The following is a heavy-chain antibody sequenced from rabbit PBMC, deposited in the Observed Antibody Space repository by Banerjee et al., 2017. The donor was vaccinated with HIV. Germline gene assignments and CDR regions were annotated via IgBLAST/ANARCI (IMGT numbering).Heavy chain of an antibody. CDR1: GFTISSSYW. Sequence: QEQLVESGGGLVQPEASLTLTCTASGFTISSSYWICWVRQAPGKGLEWIACIYTGDGNTYYASWAKGRFTISKTSSTTVTLQMTSLTAADTATYFCAREGYTAFNLWGPGTLVTVS. D-gene: IGHD7-1*01. V-gene: IGHV1S45*01. CDR2: IYTGDGNT. J-gene: IGHJ4*01. CDR3: AREGYTAFNL.